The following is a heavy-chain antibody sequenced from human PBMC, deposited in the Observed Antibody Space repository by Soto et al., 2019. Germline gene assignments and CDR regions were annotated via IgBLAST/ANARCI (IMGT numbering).Heavy chain of an antibody. Sequence: QVQLVQSGAEVKKPGASVKVSCTTSGYTFTTYDINWVRQATGQGFEWLGWMNPNSGSTLYAQKFQGRVTMNRDTSKNTAYMELSSLRFEDTAVYYCVRNINGFDPWGQGTLVTVSS. V-gene: IGHV1-8*02. J-gene: IGHJ5*02. CDR3: VRNINGFDP. CDR2: MNPNSGST. CDR1: GYTFTTYD.